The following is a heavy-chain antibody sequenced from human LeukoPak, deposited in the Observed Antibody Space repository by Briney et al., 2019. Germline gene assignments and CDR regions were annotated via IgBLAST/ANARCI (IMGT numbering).Heavy chain of an antibody. Sequence: GESLKISCKGSGYSFTSYWIGWVRQMPGKGLEWMGIIYPGDSDTRYSPSLQGQVTISADKSISTAYLQWSSLKASDTAMYYCARRITIFGVGATTNWFDPWGQGTLVTVSS. CDR1: GYSFTSYW. CDR3: ARRITIFGVGATTNWFDP. CDR2: IYPGDSDT. D-gene: IGHD3-3*01. V-gene: IGHV5-51*01. J-gene: IGHJ5*02.